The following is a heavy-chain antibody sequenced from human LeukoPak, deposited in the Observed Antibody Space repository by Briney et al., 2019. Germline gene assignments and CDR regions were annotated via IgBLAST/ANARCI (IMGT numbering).Heavy chain of an antibody. CDR3: ARDRRRSLTYFYDSSGYYGWFDP. J-gene: IGHJ5*02. Sequence: SETLSLTCSVSGGSISSYYWSWIRQPPGKGLEWIGYIYYSGSTNYNPSLKSRVTISVDTSKNQFSLKLSSVTAADTAGYYCARDRRRSLTYFYDSSGYYGWFDPWGQGTLVTVSS. CDR1: GGSISSYY. D-gene: IGHD3-22*01. V-gene: IGHV4-59*01. CDR2: IYYSGST.